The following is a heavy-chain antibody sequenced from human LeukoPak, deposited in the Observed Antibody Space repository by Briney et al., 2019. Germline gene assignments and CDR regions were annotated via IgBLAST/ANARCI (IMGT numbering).Heavy chain of an antibody. D-gene: IGHD3-3*01. V-gene: IGHV3-21*01. CDR1: GFTFSEYT. CDR3: ARGPTYYDFWSGLKVSDF. J-gene: IGHJ4*02. Sequence: PGGSLRLSCAASGFTFSEYTLNWVRQAPGKGLEWVASITTTSAYIYYADSVKGRFTISRDNAKNSLYLQMNSLRAEDTAVYYCARGPTYYDFWSGLKVSDFWGQGTLVTVSS. CDR2: ITTTSAYI.